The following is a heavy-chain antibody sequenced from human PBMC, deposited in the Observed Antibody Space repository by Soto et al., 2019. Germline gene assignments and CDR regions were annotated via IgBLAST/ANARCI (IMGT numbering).Heavy chain of an antibody. CDR2: IYYSGST. V-gene: IGHV4-59*12. D-gene: IGHD6-19*01. CDR3: EREYSSGWASDAFDI. Sequence: SETLSLTCTVSGGSISSYYWSWIRQPPGKGLEWIGYIYYSGSTNYNPSLKSRVTISVDTSKNQFSLKLSSVTAADTAVYYCEREYSSGWASDAFDIWGQGTMVTVSS. J-gene: IGHJ3*02. CDR1: GGSISSYY.